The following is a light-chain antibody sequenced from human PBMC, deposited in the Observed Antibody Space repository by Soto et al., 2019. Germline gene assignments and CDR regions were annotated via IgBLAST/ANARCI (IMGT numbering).Light chain of an antibody. J-gene: IGKJ4*01. Sequence: DIQMTQSPSSLSASVGDRVTITCRASQSITTYLNWYQQKPGQAPNLLIYTTSTLRSGVPSRFVGSGSGTDFTLTISGLRPDDFATYFCQQAHSAPVTFGGGTKLEI. CDR1: QSITTY. CDR2: TTS. V-gene: IGKV1-39*01. CDR3: QQAHSAPVT.